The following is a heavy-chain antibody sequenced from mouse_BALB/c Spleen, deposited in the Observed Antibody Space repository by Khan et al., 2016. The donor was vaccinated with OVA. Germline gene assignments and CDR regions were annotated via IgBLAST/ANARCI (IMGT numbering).Heavy chain of an antibody. J-gene: IGHJ1*01. CDR1: GYSLTNYG. V-gene: IGHV2-2*03. CDR3: ARNRGGYFDV. CDR2: IWSGGDT. Sequence: QVQLKESGPGLVQPSQSLSITCTVSGYSLTNYGVHWVRQSPGKGLEWLGVIWSGGDTDSNATFITRLSIHTDNSTSQVVFKMNSLQSNDTAIFYCARNRGGYFDVWGAGTMVTVSS.